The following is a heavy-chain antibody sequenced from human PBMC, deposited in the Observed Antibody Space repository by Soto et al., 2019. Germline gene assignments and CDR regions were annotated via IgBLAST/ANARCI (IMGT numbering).Heavy chain of an antibody. Sequence: QVQLQESGPGLVKPSETLSLTCTVSGGSISSYYWSWIRQPPGKGLEWIGYIYYSGSTNYNPSLKSRVTISVDTSKNQFSLKLSSVTAADTAVYYCARAIAVAEAFDIWGQGTMVTVSS. CDR1: GGSISSYY. V-gene: IGHV4-59*08. J-gene: IGHJ3*02. CDR2: IYYSGST. CDR3: ARAIAVAEAFDI. D-gene: IGHD6-19*01.